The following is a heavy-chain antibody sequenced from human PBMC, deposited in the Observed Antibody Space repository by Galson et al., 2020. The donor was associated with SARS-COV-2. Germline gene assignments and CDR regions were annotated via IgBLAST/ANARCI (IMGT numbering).Heavy chain of an antibody. CDR1: GFSLSTSGMC. D-gene: IGHD6-13*01. CDR3: ARIRPKAVGTTYWYFDL. CDR2: IDWDDDK. Sequence: ESGPTLVKPTQTLTLTCTFSGFSLSTSGMCVSWIRQPPGKALEWLARIDWDDDKFYSTSLKTRLTISKDTSKNQVVLKMTNMEPVDTATYYCARIRPKAVGTTYWYFDLWGRGTLVTVSS. J-gene: IGHJ2*01. V-gene: IGHV2-70*17.